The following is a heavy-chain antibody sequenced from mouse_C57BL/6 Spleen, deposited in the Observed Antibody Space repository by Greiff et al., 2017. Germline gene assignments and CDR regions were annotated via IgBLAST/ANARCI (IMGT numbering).Heavy chain of an antibody. Sequence: EVQRVASGGGLVKPGGSLKLSCAASGFTFSSYTMSWVRQTPEKRLEWVATISGGGGNTYYPDIVKGRFTISRDNSKNTLYLQMSSLRSEDTALYYCARRDDFAWFAYWGQGTLVTVSA. CDR1: GFTFSSYT. J-gene: IGHJ3*01. CDR2: ISGGGGNT. D-gene: IGHD2-4*01. V-gene: IGHV5-9*01. CDR3: ARRDDFAWFAY.